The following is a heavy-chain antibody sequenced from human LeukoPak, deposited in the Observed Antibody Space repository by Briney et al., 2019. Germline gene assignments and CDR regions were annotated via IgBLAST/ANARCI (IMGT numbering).Heavy chain of an antibody. V-gene: IGHV3-23*01. CDR1: GFSFSSYA. CDR2: ISGRGGST. Sequence: PGGSLRLSCAASGFSFSSYAMSWVRQAPGKGLEWVSAISGRGGSTYYADSVKGRFTISRDNSKNTLYLQMNSLRAEDTAVYYCAKDRGSGWPQFDYWGQGTLVIVSS. CDR3: AKDRGSGWPQFDY. J-gene: IGHJ4*02. D-gene: IGHD6-19*01.